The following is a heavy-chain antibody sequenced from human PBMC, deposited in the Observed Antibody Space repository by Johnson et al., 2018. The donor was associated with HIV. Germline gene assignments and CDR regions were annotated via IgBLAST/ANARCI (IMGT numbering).Heavy chain of an antibody. Sequence: VQLVESGGGVVQPGRSLRLSCVASRFTFSSYALHWVRQAPGKGLEWVSYISSSGSTIYYADSVKGRFTISRDDAKNSLYLQMNSLRAEDTAVYYCAKEGITIGAGLDAFDIWGQGTMGTVSS. V-gene: IGHV3-48*04. CDR2: ISSSGSTI. CDR1: RFTFSSYA. D-gene: IGHD3-10*01. J-gene: IGHJ3*02. CDR3: AKEGITIGAGLDAFDI.